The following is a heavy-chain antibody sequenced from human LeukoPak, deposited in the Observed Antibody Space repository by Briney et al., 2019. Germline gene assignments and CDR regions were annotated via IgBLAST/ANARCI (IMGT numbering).Heavy chain of an antibody. D-gene: IGHD2/OR15-2a*01. J-gene: IGHJ4*02. CDR3: ARVDSMAYYFDY. V-gene: IGHV3-48*03. Sequence: PGGSLRLSCAASGFTFSNYEMNWVRQAPGKGLEWVSYISSSGSTIYYADSAKGRFTISRDNAKNSLYLQMNSLRAEDTAVYYCARVDSMAYYFDYWGQGTLVTVSS. CDR2: ISSSGSTI. CDR1: GFTFSNYE.